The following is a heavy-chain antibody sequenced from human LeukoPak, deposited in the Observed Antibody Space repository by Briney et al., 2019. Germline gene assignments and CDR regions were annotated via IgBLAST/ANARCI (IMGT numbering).Heavy chain of an antibody. CDR2: ISSRSGSSI. J-gene: IGHJ6*02. V-gene: IGHV3-11*01. D-gene: IGHD6-13*01. CDR3: AKDIENGAAAGVYYYGMDV. Sequence: GGSLRLSCAASGFTFGDYYMTWIRQAPGKGLEWVSYISSRSGSSIYYGDSVKGRFTVSRDNAKNSLYLQMNSLSAEDTALYYCAKDIENGAAAGVYYYGMDVWGQGTTVTVSS. CDR1: GFTFGDYY.